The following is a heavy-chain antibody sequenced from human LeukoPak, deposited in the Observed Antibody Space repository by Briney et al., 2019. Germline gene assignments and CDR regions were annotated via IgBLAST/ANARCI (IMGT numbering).Heavy chain of an antibody. D-gene: IGHD6-13*01. CDR2: FSGSSGSA. CDR1: GFTLTSYA. Sequence: GGSLRPSCAPSGFTLTSYAMSSGPQAPGKGLEWVSTFSGSSGSAYYADSVKGRFTISRDTSKNTLYLQMNSLRAEDTAVYYCTKGGGSWPWYFDRWGRGTLVTVSS. CDR3: TKGGGSWPWYFDR. V-gene: IGHV3-23*01. J-gene: IGHJ2*01.